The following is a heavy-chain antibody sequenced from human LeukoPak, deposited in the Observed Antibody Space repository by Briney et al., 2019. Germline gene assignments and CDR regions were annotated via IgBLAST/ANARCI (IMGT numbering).Heavy chain of an antibody. D-gene: IGHD3-10*01. CDR1: GGSISSYY. V-gene: IGHV4-4*07. CDR2: IYTSGST. CDR3: ARERGYYGSGSLDY. Sequence: SETLSLTCTVSGGSISSYYWSWIRQPAGKGLEWIGRIYTSGSTNYNPSLKSRVTVSVDTSKNQFSLKLRSVTAADTAVYYCARERGYYGSGSLDYWGQGTLVTVSS. J-gene: IGHJ4*02.